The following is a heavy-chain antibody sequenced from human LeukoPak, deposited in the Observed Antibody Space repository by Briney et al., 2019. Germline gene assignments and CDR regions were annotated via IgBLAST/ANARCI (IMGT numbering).Heavy chain of an antibody. D-gene: IGHD5-12*01. CDR1: GFTFPSYS. V-gene: IGHV3-21*01. Sequence: GGSLRLSCVASGFTFPSYSMNWVRQAPGKGLEWVSSISSSSTYIYYADSVKGRFTISRDNAKNSLYLQMSSLRAEDTAVYYCASFGYSGYDWHYYYGMDVWGKGTTVTVSS. J-gene: IGHJ6*04. CDR3: ASFGYSGYDWHYYYGMDV. CDR2: ISSSSTYI.